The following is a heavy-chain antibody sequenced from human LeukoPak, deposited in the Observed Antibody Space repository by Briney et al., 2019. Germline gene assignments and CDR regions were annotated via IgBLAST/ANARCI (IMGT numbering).Heavy chain of an antibody. D-gene: IGHD3/OR15-3a*01. CDR1: GYTFTSYD. CDR2: MNPNSGNT. J-gene: IGHJ6*03. Sequence: ASVKASCKASGYTFTSYDINWVRQASGQGLEWMGWMNPNSGNTGYAQKFQGRVIMTKNTSIATAYMDLSSLKSEDTAVYYCARALSWTTESYYYMDVWGKGTTVTVSS. CDR3: ARALSWTTESYYYMDV. V-gene: IGHV1-8*01.